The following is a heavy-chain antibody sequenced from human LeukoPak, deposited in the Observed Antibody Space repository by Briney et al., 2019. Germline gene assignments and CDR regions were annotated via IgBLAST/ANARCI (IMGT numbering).Heavy chain of an antibody. D-gene: IGHD2-15*01. CDR1: GYTISSGYY. J-gene: IGHJ3*02. V-gene: IGHV4-38-2*01. Sequence: PSETLSLTCAVSGYTISSGYYWGWIRQPPRKGLEWIGSIYHSGSTYYNPSLKSRVTISVDTSKNQFSLKLSSVTAADTAVYHCARHGESVVVVAAMGAFDIWGQGTMVTVSS. CDR2: IYHSGST. CDR3: ARHGESVVVVAAMGAFDI.